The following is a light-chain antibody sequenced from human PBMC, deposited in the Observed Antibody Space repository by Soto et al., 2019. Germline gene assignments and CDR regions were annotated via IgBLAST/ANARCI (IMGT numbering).Light chain of an antibody. CDR2: EVS. CDR3: ISYTSSSTWV. Sequence: QSALTQPASVSGSPGQSITISCTGTSSDVGGYNYVSWYQQHPGTAPKLMIYEVSNRPSGVSDRFSGPRSGNTASLTISGLQAEDESDYYCISYTSSSTWVFGGGTQLTVL. CDR1: SSDVGGYNY. J-gene: IGLJ3*02. V-gene: IGLV2-14*01.